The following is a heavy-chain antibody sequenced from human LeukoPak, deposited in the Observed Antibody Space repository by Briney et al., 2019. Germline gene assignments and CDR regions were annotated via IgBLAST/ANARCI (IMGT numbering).Heavy chain of an antibody. V-gene: IGHV3-33*01. J-gene: IGHJ4*02. CDR1: GFTFNNYG. D-gene: IGHD1-7*01. CDR2: IWSGGSNT. Sequence: GRSLRLSCAASGFTFNNYGMHWVRQAPGKGLEWLAVIWSGGSNTYYADSAKGRFTISRDNSKDTLYLQMSSLSAEDTAVYYCARDRKELLRPSFVDYWGQGTLVTVSS. CDR3: ARDRKELLRPSFVDY.